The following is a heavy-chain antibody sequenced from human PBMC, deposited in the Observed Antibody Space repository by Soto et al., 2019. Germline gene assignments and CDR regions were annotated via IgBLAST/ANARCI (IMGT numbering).Heavy chain of an antibody. J-gene: IGHJ6*02. CDR2: ISAAGDP. Sequence: EVQLVESGGGLVQPGGSLRLSCEASGFTFRNYAMHWVRQGTGKGLAWVSGISAAGDPDYADSVEGRFTISRENAQNSFFLQMNSLRVGDTAVYYCARTDRDFYGLDVWCQGTTVIVSS. V-gene: IGHV3-13*05. CDR3: ARTDRDFYGLDV. CDR1: GFTFRNYA.